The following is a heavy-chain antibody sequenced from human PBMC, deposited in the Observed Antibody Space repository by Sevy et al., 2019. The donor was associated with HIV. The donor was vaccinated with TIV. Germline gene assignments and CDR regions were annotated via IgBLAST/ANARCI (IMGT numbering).Heavy chain of an antibody. CDR3: ASPGYFDYYGMDV. J-gene: IGHJ6*02. D-gene: IGHD2-21*01. CDR2: IYHSGST. Sequence: SETLSLTCAVSGGSISSSNWWSWVRQPPGKGLEWIGEIYHSGSTNYNPSLKSRVTISVDKSRNQFSLKLSSVTAADTAVYYCASPGYFDYYGMDVWGQGTTVTVSS. CDR1: GGSISSSNW. V-gene: IGHV4-4*02.